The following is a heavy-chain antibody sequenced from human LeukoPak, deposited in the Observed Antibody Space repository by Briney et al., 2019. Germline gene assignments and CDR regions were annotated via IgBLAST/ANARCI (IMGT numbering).Heavy chain of an antibody. CDR1: GFTFSSHG. CDR2: IRSDGSSN. CDR3: VRDRDWGFDY. D-gene: IGHD3/OR15-3a*01. J-gene: IGHJ4*02. V-gene: IGHV3-30*02. Sequence: GGSLSLSCAASGFTFSSHGMHWVRQAPGKGLEWVTFIRSDGSSNYYGDSVKGRFTLSRDNFKNTLSLQMNSLRAEDTAVYYCVRDRDWGFDYWGQGTLVIVSS.